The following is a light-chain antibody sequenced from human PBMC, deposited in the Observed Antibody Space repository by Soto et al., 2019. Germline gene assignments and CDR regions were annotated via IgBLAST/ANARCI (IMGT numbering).Light chain of an antibody. V-gene: IGLV2-14*03. Sequence: QSALTQPASMSGSPGQSITISCTGTNSDIGAYNSVSWYQQHPGMAPQLMIYDVSYRPSGISSRFSGSKSGNTASLTISGLQAADEAGYYCSSYTTRSVRVFGGGTKLTVL. J-gene: IGLJ2*01. CDR3: SSYTTRSVRV. CDR2: DVS. CDR1: NSDIGAYNS.